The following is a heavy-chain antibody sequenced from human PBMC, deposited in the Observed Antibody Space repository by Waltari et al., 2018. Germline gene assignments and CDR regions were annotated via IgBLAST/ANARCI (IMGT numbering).Heavy chain of an antibody. V-gene: IGHV1-69*04. CDR3: ARDLGLDHRPDAFDI. J-gene: IGHJ3*02. Sequence: QVQLVQSGAEVTKPGSSVKVSCKASGGTFSSYAISWLRPAPGQGLEWMGRIIPILGIANYAQKFQGRVTITADKSTSTAYMELSSLRSEDTAVYYCARDLGLDHRPDAFDIWGQGTMVTVSS. D-gene: IGHD6-19*01. CDR2: IIPILGIA. CDR1: GGTFSSYA.